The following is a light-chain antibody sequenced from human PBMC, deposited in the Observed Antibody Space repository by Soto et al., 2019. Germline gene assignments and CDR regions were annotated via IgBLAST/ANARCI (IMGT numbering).Light chain of an antibody. CDR2: NAF. CDR3: QQYNNWWT. V-gene: IGKV3D-20*02. J-gene: IGKJ1*01. Sequence: EIVLTQSPGTLSLSPGERATLSCRASQSVSSSYLAWYQQKPGQAPRLLIYNAFNRATGIPDRFSGSGSGTDFTLTISSLQSEDFAVYYCQQYNNWWTFGQGTKVDIK. CDR1: QSVSSSY.